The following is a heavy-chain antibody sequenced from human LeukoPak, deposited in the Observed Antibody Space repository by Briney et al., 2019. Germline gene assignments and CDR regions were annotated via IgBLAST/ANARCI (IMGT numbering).Heavy chain of an antibody. CDR3: ARDFRDILTGYYTNYYYGMDV. CDR2: IIPILGIA. CDR1: GGTFSSYA. Sequence: SVKVSCKASGGTFSSYAISWVRQAPGQGLEWMGRIIPILGIANYAQKFQGRVTITADKSTSTAYMELSSLRSEDTAVYYCARDFRDILTGYYTNYYYGMDVWGQGTTVTVS. D-gene: IGHD3-9*01. J-gene: IGHJ6*02. V-gene: IGHV1-69*04.